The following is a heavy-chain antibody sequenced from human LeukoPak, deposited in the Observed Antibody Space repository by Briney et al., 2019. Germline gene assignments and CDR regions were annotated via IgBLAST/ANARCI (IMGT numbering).Heavy chain of an antibody. Sequence: SETLSLTCAVYGGSFSGYYWSWIRQPPGRGLEWIGEINHSGSTSYNPSLKSRVTISVDTSKNQFSLKLSSVTAADTAVYYCARAELQWDYFDYWGQGTLVTVSS. CDR2: INHSGST. CDR1: GGSFSGYY. CDR3: ARAELQWDYFDY. V-gene: IGHV4-34*01. J-gene: IGHJ4*02. D-gene: IGHD1-26*01.